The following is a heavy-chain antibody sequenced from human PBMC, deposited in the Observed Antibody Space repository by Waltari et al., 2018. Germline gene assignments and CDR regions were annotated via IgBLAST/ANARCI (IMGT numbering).Heavy chain of an antibody. Sequence: EVQLVASGGGLVQPGGSLRLSWSASGFTFSDPYMDWVGQAPGKGLEGIGRTRNKADSYTTEYAASVKGRFIISRDDSKNLLFLQMNSLKTEDTAVYYCVSGGSGSFDYWGQGTLVTVSS. CDR2: TRNKADSYTT. D-gene: IGHD3-16*01. CDR1: GFTFSDPY. V-gene: IGHV3-72*01. CDR3: VSGGSGSFDY. J-gene: IGHJ4*02.